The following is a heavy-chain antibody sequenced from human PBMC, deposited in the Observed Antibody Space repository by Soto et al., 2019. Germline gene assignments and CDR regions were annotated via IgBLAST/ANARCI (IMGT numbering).Heavy chain of an antibody. CDR1: GYDFTAYD. D-gene: IGHD6-13*01. V-gene: IGHV1-8*02. CDR3: ARGSGYSSSWPLYYYYYYGMDV. CDR2: MNPINGAT. Sequence: ASVKVSCKASGYDFTAYDINWVRQASGQGLEWMGWMNPINGATGSARRFQGRVSMTRNTATGTAYLELSSLRSEDTAVYYCARGSGYSSSWPLYYYYYYGMDVWGQGTTVTVSS. J-gene: IGHJ6*02.